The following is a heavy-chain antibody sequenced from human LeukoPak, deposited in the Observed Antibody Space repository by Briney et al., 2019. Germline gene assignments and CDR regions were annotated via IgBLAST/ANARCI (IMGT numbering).Heavy chain of an antibody. CDR3: ARAIFGVVIKDENAFDI. J-gene: IGHJ3*02. CDR1: GGTFSSYT. CDR2: IIPILGIA. V-gene: IGHV1-69*02. D-gene: IGHD3-3*01. Sequence: SVKVSCKASGGTFSSYTISWVRQAPGQGLELMGRIIPILGIANYAQRFQGRVTITADKSTSTAYMELSSLRSEDTAVYYCARAIFGVVIKDENAFDIWGQGTMVTVSS.